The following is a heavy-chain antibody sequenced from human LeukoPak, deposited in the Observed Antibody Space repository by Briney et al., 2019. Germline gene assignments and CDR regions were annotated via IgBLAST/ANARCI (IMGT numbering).Heavy chain of an antibody. CDR1: GFTFSGSA. CDR3: AXENMAVPGGDY. CDR2: IKQDGSEK. D-gene: IGHD6-19*01. Sequence: PGGSLRLSCAASGFTFSGSAMHWVRQASGKGLEWVANIKQDGSEKYFVGSVKGRFTISRDNAKNSVYLQMNSLRADDTAMYYCAXENMAVPGGDYWGQGTLVTVSS. V-gene: IGHV3-7*04. J-gene: IGHJ4*02.